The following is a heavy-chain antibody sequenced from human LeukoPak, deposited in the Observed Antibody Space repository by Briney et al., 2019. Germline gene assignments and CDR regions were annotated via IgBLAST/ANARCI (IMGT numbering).Heavy chain of an antibody. D-gene: IGHD3-3*01. CDR3: ASRFGHDFWSGYHY. CDR1: GGTFSSYA. J-gene: IGHJ4*02. V-gene: IGHV1-69*05. CDR2: IIPIFGTV. Sequence: SVKVSCKASGGTFSSYAISWVRQAPGQGLEWMGGIIPIFGTVNYAQKFQGRVTITTGESTSTAYMELSSLRSEDTAVYYCASRFGHDFWSGYHYWGQGTLVTVSS.